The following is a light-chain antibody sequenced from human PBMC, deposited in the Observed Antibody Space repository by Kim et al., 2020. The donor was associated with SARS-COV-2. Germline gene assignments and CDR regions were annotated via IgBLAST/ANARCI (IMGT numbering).Light chain of an antibody. V-gene: IGKV1-9*01. CDR2: AAS. Sequence: ASVGDRVTITCRASLGISSYLAWYQQKPGIAPKLLIYAASTLQRGVPSRFSGSGSGAEFTLAISSLQPEDFATYYCQQFYDYPLTFGGGTKVDIK. CDR1: LGISSY. CDR3: QQFYDYPLT. J-gene: IGKJ4*01.